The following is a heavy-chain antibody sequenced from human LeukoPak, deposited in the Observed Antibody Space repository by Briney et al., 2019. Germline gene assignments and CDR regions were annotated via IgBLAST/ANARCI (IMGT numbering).Heavy chain of an antibody. CDR3: ARMGDVAMYHFDL. D-gene: IGHD1-26*01. V-gene: IGHV4-4*07. CDR2: IYSSGST. Sequence: SETLSLTCTVSAGSITSYYWSWIRQPAGKGLEWIGRIYSSGSTSYNPSLKSRVTMSVDTSKNQFSLILSSVTAADTAVYYCARMGDVAMYHFDLWGQGALVTVSS. CDR1: AGSITSYY. J-gene: IGHJ4*02.